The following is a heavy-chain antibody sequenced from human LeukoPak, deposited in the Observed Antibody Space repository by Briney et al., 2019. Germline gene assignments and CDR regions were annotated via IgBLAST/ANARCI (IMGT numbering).Heavy chain of an antibody. V-gene: IGHV4-34*01. CDR3: GGGGTIAAPGVDY. CDR2: VTHGGGT. Sequence: SETLSLTCAVYGDSFTSYYWSCIRQPPGKALEWIGQVTHGGGTNYNPSLKSRVTISADTSRNQFSLKLSSVTAADTAVYFWGGGGTIAAPGVDYCGHGTLVTVSS. CDR1: GDSFTSYY. J-gene: IGHJ4*01. D-gene: IGHD6-13*01.